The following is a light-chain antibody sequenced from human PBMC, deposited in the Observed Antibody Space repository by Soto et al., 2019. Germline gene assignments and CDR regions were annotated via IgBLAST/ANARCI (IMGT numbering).Light chain of an antibody. Sequence: QSALTQPASVSGSPGQAITISCSGTSSDVGAFNYVSWYQQHPGKAPKLMIYDVSNWPSGVSNRFSGSKSGNTASLTISGLRAEDEADYYCNSYTSNNTYVFGTGTKVTVL. CDR2: DVS. CDR1: SSDVGAFNY. CDR3: NSYTSNNTYV. J-gene: IGLJ1*01. V-gene: IGLV2-14*03.